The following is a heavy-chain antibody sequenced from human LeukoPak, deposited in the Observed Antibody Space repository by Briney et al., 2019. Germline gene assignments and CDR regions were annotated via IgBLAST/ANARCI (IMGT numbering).Heavy chain of an antibody. J-gene: IGHJ4*02. CDR2: ISAYNGNT. Sequence: ASVKVSCKASGYTFTSYGISWVRQAPGQGLEWMGWISAYNGNTSYAQKLQGRVTMTTDTSTSTAYMELRSLRSDDTAVYYCARSITIFGVVIIGVGQPPDYWGQGTLVTVSS. V-gene: IGHV1-18*01. CDR3: ARSITIFGVVIIGVGQPPDY. CDR1: GYTFTSYG. D-gene: IGHD3-3*01.